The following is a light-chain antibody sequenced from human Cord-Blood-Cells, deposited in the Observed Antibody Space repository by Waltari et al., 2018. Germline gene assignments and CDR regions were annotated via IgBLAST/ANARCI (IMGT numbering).Light chain of an antibody. J-gene: IGKJ2*01. Sequence: VLTQSPGTLSLSPGERATLSCRASQSVSSSYLAWDQQKPGQAPRLLIYGASSRATGIPDRFSGTGSGTHFTLTISRLGTQDFAVYYGQQYGSSYTFGQGTKLEIK. V-gene: IGKV3-20*01. CDR1: QSVSSSY. CDR3: QQYGSSYT. CDR2: GAS.